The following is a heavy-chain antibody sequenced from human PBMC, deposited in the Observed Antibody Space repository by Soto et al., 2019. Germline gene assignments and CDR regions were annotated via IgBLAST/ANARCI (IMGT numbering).Heavy chain of an antibody. D-gene: IGHD2-15*01. J-gene: IGHJ6*03. CDR1: GGSFSGYY. Sequence: SETLSLTCAVYGGSFSGYYWSWIRQPPGKGLEWIGEINHSGSTNYNPSLKSRVTISVDTSKNQFSLKLSSVTAADTAVYYCARGKVVVVVAATRPYYYYYMDVWGKGTTVTVSS. V-gene: IGHV4-34*01. CDR2: INHSGST. CDR3: ARGKVVVVVAATRPYYYYYMDV.